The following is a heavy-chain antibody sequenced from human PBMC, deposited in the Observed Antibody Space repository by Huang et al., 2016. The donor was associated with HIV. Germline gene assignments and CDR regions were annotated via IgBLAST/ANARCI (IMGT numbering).Heavy chain of an antibody. V-gene: IGHV3-20*01. CDR3: VRVVTSYYYGMDV. J-gene: IGHJ6*02. D-gene: IGHD4-4*01. Sequence: GYADSVKGRFTISRDNAKNSLYLQMNSVRAEDTALYHCVRVVTSYYYGMDVWGQGTTVTVSS.